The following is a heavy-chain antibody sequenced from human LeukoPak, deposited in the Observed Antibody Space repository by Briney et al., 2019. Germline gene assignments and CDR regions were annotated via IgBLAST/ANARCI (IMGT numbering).Heavy chain of an antibody. Sequence: SETLSLTCTVSDGSISSSSYYWGWIRQSAGKGLEWIGRIYAAETDFNPSLKSRLTMSIDTSKNQFSLKLRSVTAADTAVYYCARHQGWLQWEYWGQGTLVTVSS. CDR1: DGSISSSSYY. V-gene: IGHV4-39*07. CDR3: ARHQGWLQWEY. J-gene: IGHJ4*02. CDR2: IYAAET. D-gene: IGHD5-24*01.